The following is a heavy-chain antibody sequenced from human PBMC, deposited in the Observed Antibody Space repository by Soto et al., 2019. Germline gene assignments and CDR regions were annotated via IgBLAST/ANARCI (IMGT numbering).Heavy chain of an antibody. Sequence: GESLKISCAASGFTFDDYAMHWVRQAPGKGLEWVSLISWDGGSTYYADSVKGRFTISRDNSKNSLYLQMNSLRAEDTALYYCAKDKGGSYYYYYGMDVWGQGTTVTVSS. CDR1: GFTFDDYA. D-gene: IGHD1-26*01. J-gene: IGHJ6*02. CDR3: AKDKGGSYYYYYGMDV. CDR2: ISWDGGST. V-gene: IGHV3-43D*03.